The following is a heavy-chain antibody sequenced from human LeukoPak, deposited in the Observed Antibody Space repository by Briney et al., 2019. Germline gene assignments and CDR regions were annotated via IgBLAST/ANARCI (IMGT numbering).Heavy chain of an antibody. CDR2: IIPIFGTA. D-gene: IGHD2-2*01. CDR1: GGTFSSYA. V-gene: IGHV1-69*13. CDR3: ARAWFVVVPAASHDAFDI. Sequence: GASVKVSCKASGGTFSSYAISWVRQAPGQGLEWMGGIIPIFGTANYAQKFQGRVTITADESTSTAYMELSSLRSEDTAVYYCARAWFVVVPAASHDAFDIWGQGTMVTVSS. J-gene: IGHJ3*02.